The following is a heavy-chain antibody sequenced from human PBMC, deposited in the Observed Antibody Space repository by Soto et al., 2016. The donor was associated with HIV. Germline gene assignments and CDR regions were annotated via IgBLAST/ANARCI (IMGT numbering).Heavy chain of an antibody. CDR2: ISSSSSYI. J-gene: IGHJ4*02. D-gene: IGHD3-22*01. V-gene: IGHV3-21*01. CDR3: STYYYGSSGHYYEYYFDY. Sequence: EVQLVESGGGLVKPGGSLRLSCAASGFTFSSYSMSWVRQAPGKGLEWVSFISSSSSYIYYADSVKGRFTISRDNAKNSLYLQMNSLRAEDTAVYYCSTYYYGSSGHYYEYYFDYWGQGTLVTVSS. CDR1: GFTFSSYS.